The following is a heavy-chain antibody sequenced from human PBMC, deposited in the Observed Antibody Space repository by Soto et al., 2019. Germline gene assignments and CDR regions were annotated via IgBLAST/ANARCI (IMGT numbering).Heavy chain of an antibody. CDR2: ISGSGGST. D-gene: IGHD3-10*01. Sequence: GGSLRLSCAASGFTFSSYAMSWVRQAPGKGLEWVSAISGSGGSTYYADSVKGRFTISRDNSKNTLYLQMNSLRAEDTAVYYCGKSESKVDYHGSGSFYIGYWGHGTLVTVSS. CDR1: GFTFSSYA. V-gene: IGHV3-23*01. J-gene: IGHJ4*01. CDR3: GKSESKVDYHGSGSFYIGY.